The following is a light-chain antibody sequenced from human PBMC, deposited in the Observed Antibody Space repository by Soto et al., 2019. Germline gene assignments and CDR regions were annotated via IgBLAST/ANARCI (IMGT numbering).Light chain of an antibody. CDR3: QHTYSIPLT. V-gene: IGKV1-39*01. CDR2: AAS. J-gene: IGKJ1*01. Sequence: DIQMTQFPSSLSASVGDRVTITCRASQIIGNYLNWYQQRPGKAPTLLISAASNLRSGVPSRFSGSGSGTQFTLTISSRQHEDCATYYCQHTYSIPLTFGQGTKVEI. CDR1: QIIGNY.